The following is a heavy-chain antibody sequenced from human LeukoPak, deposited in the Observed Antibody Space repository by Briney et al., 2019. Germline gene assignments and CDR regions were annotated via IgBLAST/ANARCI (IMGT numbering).Heavy chain of an antibody. CDR1: GGSFSGYY. CDR3: ARGGYPYRYYDY. Sequence: SETLSLTCAVYGGSFSGYYWSWIRQPPGKGLEWIGEINHSGSTNYNPSLKSRVTISVDTSKNQFSLKLSSVTAADTAVYYCARGGYPYRYYDYWGQGTLVTVSS. J-gene: IGHJ4*02. CDR2: INHSGST. D-gene: IGHD5-18*01. V-gene: IGHV4-34*01.